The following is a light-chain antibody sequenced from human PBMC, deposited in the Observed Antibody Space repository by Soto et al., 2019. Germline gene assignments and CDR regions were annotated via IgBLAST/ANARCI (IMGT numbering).Light chain of an antibody. CDR1: RSVSGDY. J-gene: IGKJ1*01. CDR3: QQYYSYPR. Sequence: EIVLTQSPGTLSLSPGERATLSCRASRSVSGDYLAWYQQRPGQAPRLLIYGSSSRATGIPDRFSGSGSGTDFTLTISRLEPEDFATYYCQQYYSYPRFGQGTKVDIK. CDR2: GSS. V-gene: IGKV3-20*01.